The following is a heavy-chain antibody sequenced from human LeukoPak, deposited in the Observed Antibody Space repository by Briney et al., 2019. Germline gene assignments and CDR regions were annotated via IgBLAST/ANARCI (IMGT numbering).Heavy chain of an antibody. V-gene: IGHV4-30-2*02. D-gene: IGHD1-1*01. CDR2: IYHSGST. Sequence: PSQTLSLTCTVSGGSISSGGYYWSWIRQPPGKGLEWIGYIYHSGSTYYNPSLKSRVTISVDTSKNQFSLKLSSVTAAVTAVYYCSRERREYINSNYYYYYMDVWGKGTTVTVSS. CDR3: SRERREYINSNYYYYYMDV. CDR1: GGSISSGGYY. J-gene: IGHJ6*03.